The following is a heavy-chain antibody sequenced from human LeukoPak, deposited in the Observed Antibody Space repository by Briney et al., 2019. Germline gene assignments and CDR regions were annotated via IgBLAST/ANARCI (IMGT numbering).Heavy chain of an antibody. Sequence: GASVKVSCKASGYTFTSYDINWVRQATGQGLEWMGWINPNSGGTNYAQKFQGRVTMTRDTSISTANMELSRLRSDDTAVYYCARGPSTTVTNRNYFDYWGQGTLVTVSS. J-gene: IGHJ4*02. CDR3: ARGPSTTVTNRNYFDY. V-gene: IGHV1-2*02. CDR1: GYTFTSYD. D-gene: IGHD4-11*01. CDR2: INPNSGGT.